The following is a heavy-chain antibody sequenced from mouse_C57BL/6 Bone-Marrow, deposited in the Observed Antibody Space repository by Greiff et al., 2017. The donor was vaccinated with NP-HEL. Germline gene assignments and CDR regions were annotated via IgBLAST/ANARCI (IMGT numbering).Heavy chain of an antibody. Sequence: EVQLVESGGDLVKPGGSLKLSCAASGFTFSSYGMSWVRQTPDKRLEWVATISSGGSYTYYPDSVKGRFTISRDNAKNTLYLQMSSLKSEDTAMYYCASIYYSSYWGQGTTLTVSS. V-gene: IGHV5-6*01. CDR2: ISSGGSYT. J-gene: IGHJ2*01. CDR1: GFTFSSYG. CDR3: ASIYYSSY. D-gene: IGHD1-1*01.